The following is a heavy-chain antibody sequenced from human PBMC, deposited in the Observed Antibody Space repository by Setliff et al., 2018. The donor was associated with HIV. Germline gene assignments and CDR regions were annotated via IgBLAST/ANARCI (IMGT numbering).Heavy chain of an antibody. V-gene: IGHV4-59*01. J-gene: IGHJ6*03. CDR3: ARAVIRREDRGMWTKLWSAPNHMDV. CDR2: IHYGGGT. Sequence: TLSLTCSISGGSISNYYWVWIRQSPGKGLEWIGHIHYGGGTYYNPSLESRVSISRDTSKNQFSLNLRDVTAGDTALYYCARAVIRREDRGMWTKLWSAPNHMDVWGKG. CDR1: GGSISNYY. D-gene: IGHD3-10*01.